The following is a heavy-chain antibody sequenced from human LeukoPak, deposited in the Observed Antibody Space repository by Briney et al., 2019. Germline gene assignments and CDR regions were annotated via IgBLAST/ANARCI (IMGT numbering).Heavy chain of an antibody. J-gene: IGHJ3*02. CDR1: GFTFSSYA. V-gene: IGHV3-23*01. D-gene: IGHD4-17*01. CDR3: AKVGYGDYVEDWADAFDI. CDR2: ISGSGGST. Sequence: GGSLRLSCAASGFTFSSYAMSWVRQAPGKGLEWVSAISGSGGSTYYADSVKGRFTISRDNSKNTLYLQMNSLRAEDTAVYYCAKVGYGDYVEDWADAFDIWGQGTMVNVSS.